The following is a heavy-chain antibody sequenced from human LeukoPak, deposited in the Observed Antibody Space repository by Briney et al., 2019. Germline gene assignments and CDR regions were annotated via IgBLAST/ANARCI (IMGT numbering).Heavy chain of an antibody. D-gene: IGHD1-26*01. Sequence: ASVKVSCKASGYTVTGYYIHRVRQAPGQGLEWMGWLNPNTGVTNYPQKFQGRVTMTRDTSINTAYMDLSTLRSDDTAVYYCATAPGSHYHFDHWGQGTLVTVSS. CDR1: GYTVTGYY. CDR3: ATAPGSHYHFDH. J-gene: IGHJ4*02. V-gene: IGHV1-2*02. CDR2: LNPNTGVT.